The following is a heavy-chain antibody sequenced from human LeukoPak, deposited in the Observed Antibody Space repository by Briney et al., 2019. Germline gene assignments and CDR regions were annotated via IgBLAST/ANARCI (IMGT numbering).Heavy chain of an antibody. CDR3: ARGSKGTAMVLFDY. J-gene: IGHJ4*02. CDR1: GFTFSSYE. Sequence: GGSLRLSRAASGFTFSSYEMNWVRQAPGKGLEWVSYISSSGNTIYYADSVKGRFTISRDNAKNSLYLQMNSLRAEDTAVYYCARGSKGTAMVLFDYWGQGTLVTVSS. D-gene: IGHD5-18*01. CDR2: ISSSGNTI. V-gene: IGHV3-48*03.